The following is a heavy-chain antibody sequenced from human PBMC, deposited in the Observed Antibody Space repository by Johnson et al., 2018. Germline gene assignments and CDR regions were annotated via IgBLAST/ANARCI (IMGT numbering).Heavy chain of an antibody. V-gene: IGHV3-33*06. D-gene: IGHD1-26*01. J-gene: IGHJ6*02. CDR1: GFIFRNYG. CDR3: VKEFLATEWEVPSDYYGMDV. CDR2: IWFDESKE. Sequence: QVQLVECGGGVVRPGRSLRLPCAASGFIFRNYGMHWVRQAPGKGLEWVAVIWFDESKEYYADSVKGRFTISRDNSKNKLILQMHSLKGDDTAVYYCVKEFLATEWEVPSDYYGMDVWGQGTTVSVSS.